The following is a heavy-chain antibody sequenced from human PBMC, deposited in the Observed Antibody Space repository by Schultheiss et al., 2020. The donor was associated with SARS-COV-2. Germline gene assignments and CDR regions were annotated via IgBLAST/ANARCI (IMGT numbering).Heavy chain of an antibody. D-gene: IGHD1-26*01. CDR2: ISSNGGST. V-gene: IGHV3-64*02. J-gene: IGHJ5*02. CDR1: GFTFSSYA. CDR3: ARDVVLSGSYYA. Sequence: GGSLRLSCAASGFTFSSYAMHWVRQAPGKGLEYVSAISSNGGSTYYADSVMGRFTISRDNAKKSLYLQMNSLIAEDMAVYYCARDVVLSGSYYAWGQGTPVTVSS.